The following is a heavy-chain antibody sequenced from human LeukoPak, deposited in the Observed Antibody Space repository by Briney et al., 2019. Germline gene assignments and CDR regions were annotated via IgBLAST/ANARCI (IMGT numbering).Heavy chain of an antibody. CDR3: AKSQSQTGSSWAFDY. CDR1: GFTFSNYA. V-gene: IGHV3-23*01. CDR2: ISGSGGST. J-gene: IGHJ4*02. D-gene: IGHD6-13*01. Sequence: GGSLRLSCAASGFTFSNYAMSWVRQAPGKGLEWVSDISGSGGSTDYADSVKGRFTISRDNSKSTLYLQMNSLRAEDTAVYYCAKSQSQTGSSWAFDYWGQGTLVTVSS.